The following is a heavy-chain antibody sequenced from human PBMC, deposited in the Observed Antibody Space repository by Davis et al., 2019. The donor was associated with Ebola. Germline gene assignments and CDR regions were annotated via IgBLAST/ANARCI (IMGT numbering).Heavy chain of an antibody. J-gene: IGHJ4*02. V-gene: IGHV1-46*01. CDR3: ARDRTRPYDSSGYYNSYFDY. Sequence: ASVKVSCKASGYTFTSYYMHWVRQAPGQGLEWMGIINPSGGSTSYAQKFQGRVTMTRDTSTSTVYMELSSLRSEDTAVYYCARDRTRPYDSSGYYNSYFDYWGQGTLVTVSS. CDR1: GYTFTSYY. CDR2: INPSGGST. D-gene: IGHD3-22*01.